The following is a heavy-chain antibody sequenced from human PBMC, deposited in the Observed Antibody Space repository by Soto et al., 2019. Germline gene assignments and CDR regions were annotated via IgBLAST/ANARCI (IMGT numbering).Heavy chain of an antibody. J-gene: IGHJ4*02. D-gene: IGHD2-15*01. CDR3: ARDNWGYGDY. CDR1: GFTFSTYW. CDR2: IKQDGSEK. V-gene: IGHV3-7*01. Sequence: EVQLVESGGGLVQPGGSLRLSCAASGFTFSTYWMSWVRQAPGKGLEWVASIKQDGSEKYYVDSVKGRFTISRDNAKNSLYLQMTSLRAEDTALYYCARDNWGYGDYWGQGTLVTVSS.